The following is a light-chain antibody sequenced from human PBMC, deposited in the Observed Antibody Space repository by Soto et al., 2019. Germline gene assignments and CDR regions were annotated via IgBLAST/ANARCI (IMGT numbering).Light chain of an antibody. CDR1: QSVGNY. V-gene: IGKV3-11*01. CDR2: DAS. CDR3: RQRSNWPLT. J-gene: IGKJ4*01. Sequence: EIVLTHSPPTLSLSPGERATLSCRASQSVGNYLACYHQNPGQAPRLLIYDASTRATGIPARFSGSGSGTDFTLIISMLEHEDFGVYYCRQRSNWPLTFGGGIKVVFK.